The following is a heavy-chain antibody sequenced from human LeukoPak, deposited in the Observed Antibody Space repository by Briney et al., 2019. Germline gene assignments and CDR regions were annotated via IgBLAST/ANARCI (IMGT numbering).Heavy chain of an antibody. J-gene: IGHJ5*01. CDR3: ARDLVCTVNCKDS. V-gene: IGHV4-30-2*01. D-gene: IGHD3/OR15-3a*01. CDR1: GGSISSGGYY. CDR2: IYHSGST. Sequence: PSETLSLTCTVSGGSISSGGYYWSWIRQPPGMGLEWIGYIYHSGSTYYNPSLKSRVTISVDRSKNQFSLKLSSVTAADTAVYYCARDLVCTVNCKDSWGQGTLVTVSS.